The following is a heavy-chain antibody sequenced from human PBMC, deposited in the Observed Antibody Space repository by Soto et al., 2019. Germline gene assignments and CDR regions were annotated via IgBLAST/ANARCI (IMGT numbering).Heavy chain of an antibody. J-gene: IGHJ4*02. V-gene: IGHV3-7*05. Sequence: EVQLVESGGALVQPGGSLRLSCAVSGFTFNNYWMSWVRQAPWKGLEWVANIKQDGNEKYYVDSVKGRFTISRDNAKNSLYLQMNSLRAEDTAVYYCTRITSLAGVYWGQGTLVTVSS. CDR1: GFTFNNYW. D-gene: IGHD3-10*01. CDR3: TRITSLAGVY. CDR2: IKQDGNEK.